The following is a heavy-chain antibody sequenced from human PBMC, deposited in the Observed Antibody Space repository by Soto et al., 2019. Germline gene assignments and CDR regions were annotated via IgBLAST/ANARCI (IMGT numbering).Heavy chain of an antibody. Sequence: SETLSLTCTVSGGSISKYYWSWIRQPPGKGLEWIGYIYYNGDTDYSPSLKSRVTISVDTSKNQFSLKLHSVTAADTAVYYCARFNAYKLPRSGYYYAMDVWGQGTTVT. J-gene: IGHJ6*02. CDR3: ARFNAYKLPRSGYYYAMDV. V-gene: IGHV4-59*01. CDR2: IYYNGDT. D-gene: IGHD1-1*01. CDR1: GGSISKYY.